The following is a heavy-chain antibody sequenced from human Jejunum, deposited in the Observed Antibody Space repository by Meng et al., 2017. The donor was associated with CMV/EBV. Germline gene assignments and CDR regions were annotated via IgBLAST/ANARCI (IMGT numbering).Heavy chain of an antibody. CDR2: IYYSGST. CDR1: GGSISTDGYY. CDR3: ARGVDYYGSGTFFDY. D-gene: IGHD3-10*01. Sequence: SGGSISTDGYYWSWIRHHPGEGLEWIGYIYYSGSTYYNPSLRSRVTVSVDTSKHQFSLIVSSLTAADAAVYYCARGVDYYGSGTFFDYWGQGTLVTVSS. J-gene: IGHJ4*02. V-gene: IGHV4-31*02.